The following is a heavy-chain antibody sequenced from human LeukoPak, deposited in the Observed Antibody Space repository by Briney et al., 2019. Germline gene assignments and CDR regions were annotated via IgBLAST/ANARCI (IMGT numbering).Heavy chain of an antibody. V-gene: IGHV3-7*01. Sequence: GGSLRLSCAASGFTFSTYRMSWVRQAPGKGLEWVANIKQDGSEKHYVGSVKGRFTISRDNAKNSLYLQMNSLRAEDTAVYYCARGPPSHDSSGYYYYSWGQGTLVTVSS. J-gene: IGHJ4*02. CDR2: IKQDGSEK. CDR1: GFTFSTYR. CDR3: ARGPPSHDSSGYYYYS. D-gene: IGHD3-22*01.